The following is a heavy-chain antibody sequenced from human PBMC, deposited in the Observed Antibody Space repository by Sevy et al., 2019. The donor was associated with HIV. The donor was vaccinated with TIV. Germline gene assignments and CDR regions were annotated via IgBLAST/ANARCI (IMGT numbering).Heavy chain of an antibody. D-gene: IGHD2-2*01. CDR3: AGEGVPAAFGLDY. J-gene: IGHJ4*02. V-gene: IGHV3-33*01. CDR1: GFTFSSYG. Sequence: GGSLRLSCAASGFTFSSYGMHWVCQAPGKGLEWVATIWYDGSKKYYADSVKGRLTISRDNSKNTLYMQMNSLRAEDKAVYFWAGEGVPAAFGLDYWGQGTLVTVSS. CDR2: IWYDGSKK.